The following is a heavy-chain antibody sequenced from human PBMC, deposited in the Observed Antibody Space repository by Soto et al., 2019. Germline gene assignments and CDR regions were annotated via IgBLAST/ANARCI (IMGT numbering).Heavy chain of an antibody. CDR2: IKQDGSEK. J-gene: IGHJ4*02. Sequence: GGSLRLSCAASGFTFSSYGMSWVRQAPGKGLEWVANIKQDGSEKYYVDSVKGRFTISRDNAKNTLYLQMNSLSAEDTAVYYCARYHCNGDSVYYSSTYDFDHGSTGTLVTGS. V-gene: IGHV3-7*03. CDR3: ARYHCNGDSVYYSSTYDFDH. CDR1: GFTFSSYG. D-gene: IGHD2-15*01.